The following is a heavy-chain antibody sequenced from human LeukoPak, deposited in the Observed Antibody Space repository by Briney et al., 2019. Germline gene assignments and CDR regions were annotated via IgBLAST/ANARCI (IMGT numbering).Heavy chain of an antibody. CDR3: AIRGKTTVTTWFDY. Sequence: SGGSLRLPCAASGFTFSSYGMHWVRQAPGKGLEWVAFIRYDGSNKYYADSVKGRFTISRDNSKNTLYLQMNSLRAEDTAVYYCAIRGKTTVTTWFDYWGQGTLVTVSS. V-gene: IGHV3-30*02. CDR2: IRYDGSNK. J-gene: IGHJ4*02. CDR1: GFTFSSYG. D-gene: IGHD4-17*01.